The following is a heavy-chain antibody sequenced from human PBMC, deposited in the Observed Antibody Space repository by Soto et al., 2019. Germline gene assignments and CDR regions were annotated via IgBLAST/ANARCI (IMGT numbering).Heavy chain of an antibody. CDR1: GFNVSSHA. D-gene: IGHD2-15*01. J-gene: IGHJ3*02. Sequence: GGSLRLSCEGSGFNVSSHAMTWILQAPGKGPEWVSTITADGGTYYADSVKGRFAMSRDTSENTLYLRMNSLGAEDTAAYYCAPHVSCSGGSCQYDAFAIRGQGTMVTVS. CDR2: ITADGGT. V-gene: IGHV3-23*01. CDR3: APHVSCSGGSCQYDAFAI.